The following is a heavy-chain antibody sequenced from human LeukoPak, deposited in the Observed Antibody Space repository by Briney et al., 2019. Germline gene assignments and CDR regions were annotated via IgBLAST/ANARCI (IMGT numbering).Heavy chain of an antibody. CDR1: GFTFSSYT. J-gene: IGHJ4*02. D-gene: IGHD3-16*02. CDR2: ISGTTSYI. CDR3: AREYGSLNDY. Sequence: PGGSLGLSCVASGFTFSSYTMNWVRQAPGKGLEWVSSISGTTSYIYYVDSLKGRFTISRDNAKNSLFLQMDGLRAEDTAMYYCAREYGSLNDYWGQGTLVTVSS. V-gene: IGHV3-21*04.